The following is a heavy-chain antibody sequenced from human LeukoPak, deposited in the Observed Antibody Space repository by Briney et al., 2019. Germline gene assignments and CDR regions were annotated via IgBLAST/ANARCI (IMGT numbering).Heavy chain of an antibody. CDR2: IYYTGIT. CDR1: GGSISSGGYY. CDR3: ARRYYYYGMDV. Sequence: SETLSLTCTLSGGSISSGGYYWSWIRQYPGKGLEGIAYIYYTGITYYNPSLKSRVTISVDTSKNQFSLKLSSVTAADTAVFYCARRYYYYGMDVWGQGTTVTVSS. V-gene: IGHV4-31*03. J-gene: IGHJ6*02.